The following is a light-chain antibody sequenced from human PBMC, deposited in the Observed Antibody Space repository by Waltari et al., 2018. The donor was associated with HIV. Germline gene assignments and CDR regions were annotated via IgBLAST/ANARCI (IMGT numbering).Light chain of an antibody. CDR2: GAS. J-gene: IGKJ4*01. Sequence: DILLTQSPATLSVPPGVRGTLSCRASQSVGLNLAWYQQRPGQPPRLLVYGASTRASDVSTRFSASGSGTEFTLTITSVRSEDFATYFCQQYDVWPLTFGGGTNVDLK. CDR3: QQYDVWPLT. V-gene: IGKV3-15*01. CDR1: QSVGLN.